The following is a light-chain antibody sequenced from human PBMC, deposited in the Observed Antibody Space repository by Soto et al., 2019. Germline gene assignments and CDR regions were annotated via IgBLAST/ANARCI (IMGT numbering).Light chain of an antibody. V-gene: IGLV1-47*02. CDR3: AAWDDSLSGWV. CDR1: SSNIGSNY. Sequence: QSVLTQPPSTSGTPGQRVTISCSGSSSNIGSNYLYWYQQLPGTAPKLLIYSNNQRPSGVPDRFSGSKSGTSASLAISGLPSEDEADYYCAAWDDSLSGWVFGGGPKLTVL. CDR2: SNN. J-gene: IGLJ3*02.